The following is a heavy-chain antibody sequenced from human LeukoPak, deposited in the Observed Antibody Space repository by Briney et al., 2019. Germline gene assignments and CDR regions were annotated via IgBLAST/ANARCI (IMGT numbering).Heavy chain of an antibody. V-gene: IGHV3-48*03. Sequence: HPGGSLRLSCAASGFTFSSYEMNWVRQAPGKGLEWVSYISTSGSSTYYADSVKGRFTVSRDNAKNSLYLQMNSLRAEDTAVYYCARDVYNYASTFDPWGQGTLVTVSS. CDR3: ARDVYNYASTFDP. D-gene: IGHD3-22*01. CDR1: GFTFSSYE. J-gene: IGHJ5*02. CDR2: ISTSGSST.